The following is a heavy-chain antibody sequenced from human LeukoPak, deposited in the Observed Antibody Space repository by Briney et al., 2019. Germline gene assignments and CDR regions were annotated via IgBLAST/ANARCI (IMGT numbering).Heavy chain of an antibody. CDR1: GFTFGSHG. Sequence: GRSLRLSCAASGFTFGSHGMHWVRQAPGKGLEWVAVIWYDGSNKYYADSVKGRFTISRDNSKNTLCLQMNSLRAEDTAVYYCARDELDAVDIWGQGTMVTVSS. CDR2: IWYDGSNK. D-gene: IGHD1-7*01. CDR3: ARDELDAVDI. J-gene: IGHJ3*02. V-gene: IGHV3-33*01.